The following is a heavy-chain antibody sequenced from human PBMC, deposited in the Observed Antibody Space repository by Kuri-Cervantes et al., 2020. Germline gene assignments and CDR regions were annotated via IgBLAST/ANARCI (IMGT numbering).Heavy chain of an antibody. CDR1: GFTFSDSW. Sequence: GGSLRLSCETSGFTFSDSWMSWVRQAPGKGLEWVANTRQDGTEKYYVDSLKGRFTISRDNAKSSLYLQMNSLRAEDTAVYYCARVLTGTKTIDYWGQGTLVTVSS. J-gene: IGHJ4*02. CDR3: ARVLTGTKTIDY. CDR2: TRQDGTEK. V-gene: IGHV3-7*01. D-gene: IGHD1-7*01.